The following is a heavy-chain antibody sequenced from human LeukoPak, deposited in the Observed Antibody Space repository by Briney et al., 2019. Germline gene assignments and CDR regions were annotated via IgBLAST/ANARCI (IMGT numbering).Heavy chain of an antibody. Sequence: SSETLSLTCSVSGFSNSTGYYWGWIRQPPGKGLEWIGSLYRSGSTYYNPSLKSRVNISMDTSNNQFSLKLSSVTAADTAVYYCARLYTAADTLILDYWGQGTLVTVSS. CDR3: ARLYTAADTLILDY. CDR2: LYRSGST. J-gene: IGHJ4*02. D-gene: IGHD6-13*01. CDR1: GFSNSTGYY. V-gene: IGHV4-38-2*01.